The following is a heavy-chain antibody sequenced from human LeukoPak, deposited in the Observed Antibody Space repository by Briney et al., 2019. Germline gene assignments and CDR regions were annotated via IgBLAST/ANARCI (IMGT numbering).Heavy chain of an antibody. D-gene: IGHD6-19*01. Sequence: GGSLRLSCAASGFTFSSYAMSWVRQAPGKGLEWVSAISGSGGSTYYADSVKGRFTISRDNSKNTLYLQMNSLRAEDTAVYYCAKDRGDSSGWYAASFDYWGQGTLVTVSS. J-gene: IGHJ4*02. V-gene: IGHV3-23*01. CDR1: GFTFSSYA. CDR3: AKDRGDSSGWYAASFDY. CDR2: ISGSGGST.